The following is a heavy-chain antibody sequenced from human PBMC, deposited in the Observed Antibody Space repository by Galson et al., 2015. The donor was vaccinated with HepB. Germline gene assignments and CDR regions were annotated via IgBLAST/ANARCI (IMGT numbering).Heavy chain of an antibody. CDR1: GGTFGSYA. Sequence: SVKVSCKASGGTFGSYAISWVRQAPGQGLEWMGRIIPILGIANYAQKFQGRVTITADKSTSTAYMELSSLRSEDTAVYYCTRRDGYNDQTYWYFDLWGRGTLVTVSS. CDR3: TRRDGYNDQTYWYFDL. V-gene: IGHV1-69*04. D-gene: IGHD5-24*01. CDR2: IIPILGIA. J-gene: IGHJ2*01.